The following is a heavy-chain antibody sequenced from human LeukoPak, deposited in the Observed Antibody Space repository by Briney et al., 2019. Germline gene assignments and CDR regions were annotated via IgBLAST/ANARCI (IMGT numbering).Heavy chain of an antibody. CDR1: GYSISSGYY. J-gene: IGHJ4*02. Sequence: SETLSLTCTVSGYSISSGYYWGWIRQPPGKGLEWIGNFYHGGSTYYNPSLKSRVTMSGDTSKNQFSLNLSSVTAADTAVYYCARVTTGSWFEGYFDYWGQGTLVTVSS. V-gene: IGHV4-38-2*02. D-gene: IGHD6-13*01. CDR2: FYHGGST. CDR3: ARVTTGSWFEGYFDY.